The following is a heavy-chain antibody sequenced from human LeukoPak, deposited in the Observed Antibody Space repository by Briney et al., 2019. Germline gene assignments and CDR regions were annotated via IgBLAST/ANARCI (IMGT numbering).Heavy chain of an antibody. CDR1: GFTFSSYG. CDR3: AKDGGMVRGPNGGYFDY. D-gene: IGHD3-10*01. CDR2: IRYDGSNK. V-gene: IGHV3-30*02. J-gene: IGHJ4*02. Sequence: GGSLRLSCAASGFTFSSYGMHWVRQAPGKGLEWVAFIRYDGSNKYYADSVKGRFTISRDNSKNTLYLQMNSLRAEDTAVYYCAKDGGMVRGPNGGYFDYWGQGTLVTVSS.